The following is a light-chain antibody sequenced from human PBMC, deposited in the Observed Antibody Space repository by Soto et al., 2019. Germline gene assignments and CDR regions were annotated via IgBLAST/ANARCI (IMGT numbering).Light chain of an antibody. CDR2: GAF. CDR1: QSVSSNN. V-gene: IGKV3-20*01. J-gene: IGKJ2*01. CDR3: QQFGSSPPYT. Sequence: EIVLTQSPGTLSLSPGEGATLSCRASQSVSSNNLAWYQQKPGRAPRLLIYGAFNRASDIPHRFSGSGSGRDFTLTISRLEPEDFAVYYCQQFGSSPPYTFGQGTRLEIK.